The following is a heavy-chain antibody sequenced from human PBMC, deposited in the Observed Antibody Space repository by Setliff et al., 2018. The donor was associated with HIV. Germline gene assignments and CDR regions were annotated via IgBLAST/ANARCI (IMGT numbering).Heavy chain of an antibody. V-gene: IGHV3-30*14. CDR1: GFTFSSYA. Sequence: GGSLRLSCAASGFTFSSYAMTWVRQAPGKGLEWVTVISYDGSNESYADSVKGRFTISRDNSKNTLYLQMNSLRAEDTAVYYCARDRVSSWPIWGQGTMVTVSS. D-gene: IGHD6-13*01. CDR3: ARDRVSSWPI. CDR2: ISYDGSNE. J-gene: IGHJ3*02.